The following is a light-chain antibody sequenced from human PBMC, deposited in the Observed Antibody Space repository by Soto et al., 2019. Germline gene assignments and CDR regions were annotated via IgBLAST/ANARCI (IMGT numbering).Light chain of an antibody. CDR3: QQYGISPT. CDR2: DVS. Sequence: EIMLTQSPGTLSLSPGARATLSCRSSHSVSSNYLAWYQQKPGQAPRLLIYDVSSRATGIPDRFSGSGSGTDFTLTISRLEPVDFAVYYCQQYGISPTFGQGTKVEIK. J-gene: IGKJ1*01. CDR1: HSVSSNY. V-gene: IGKV3-20*01.